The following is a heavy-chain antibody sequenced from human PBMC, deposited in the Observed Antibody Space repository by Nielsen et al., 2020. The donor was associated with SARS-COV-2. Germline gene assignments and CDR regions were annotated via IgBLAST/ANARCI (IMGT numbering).Heavy chain of an antibody. CDR1: GFTFSSYW. V-gene: IGHV3-74*01. D-gene: IGHD3-22*01. CDR2: INSDGSST. J-gene: IGHJ4*02. Sequence: GSLRLSCAASGFTFSSYWMHWVRQAPGKGLVWVSRINSDGSSTSYADSVKGRFTISRDNAKNTLYLQMNSLRAEDTAVYYCARDSSDSSGYYPPGFDYWGQGTLVTVSS. CDR3: ARDSSDSSGYYPPGFDY.